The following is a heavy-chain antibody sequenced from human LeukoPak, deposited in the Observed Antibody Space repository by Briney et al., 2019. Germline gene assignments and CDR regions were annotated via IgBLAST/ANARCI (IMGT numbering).Heavy chain of an antibody. CDR3: AREDNPLWFDP. CDR1: EFSFNNFA. Sequence: PGGSLRLSCAASEFSFNNFAMYWVRQAPGKGLEWLAVISYDGSIRYCADSVKGRFTISRDNSNNTLHLQMNSLRAEDTALYYCAREDNPLWFDPWGQGTLVTVSS. D-gene: IGHD1-1*01. CDR2: ISYDGSIR. J-gene: IGHJ5*02. V-gene: IGHV3-30-3*01.